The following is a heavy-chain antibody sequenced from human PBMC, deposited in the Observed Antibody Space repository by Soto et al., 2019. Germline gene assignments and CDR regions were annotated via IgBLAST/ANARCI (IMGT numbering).Heavy chain of an antibody. D-gene: IGHD3-22*01. CDR1: GFTFSSYA. J-gene: IGHJ4*02. V-gene: IGHV3-30-3*01. CDR3: ARDERGSSGTHFDY. CDR2: ISYDGSNK. Sequence: PGGSLRLSCAASGFTFSSYAMHWVRQAPGKGLEWVAVISYDGSNKYYADSVKGRFTISRDNSKNTLYLQMNSLRAEDTAVYYCARDERGSSGTHFDYWGQGTLVTAPQ.